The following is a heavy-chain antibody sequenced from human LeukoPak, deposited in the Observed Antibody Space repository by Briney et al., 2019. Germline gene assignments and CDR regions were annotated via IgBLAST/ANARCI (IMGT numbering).Heavy chain of an antibody. J-gene: IGHJ3*02. D-gene: IGHD3-10*01. Sequence: SETLSLTCAVYGGSFSGDYWSWIRQPPGKGLEWIGEINHSGSPHYNPSLKSRVTISIDTSKNQYSLKLSPVTAADTAVYYCARDLSDYYGSGSYRPIDAFDIWGQGTMVTVSS. CDR3: ARDLSDYYGSGSYRPIDAFDI. CDR2: INHSGSP. CDR1: GGSFSGDY. V-gene: IGHV4-34*01.